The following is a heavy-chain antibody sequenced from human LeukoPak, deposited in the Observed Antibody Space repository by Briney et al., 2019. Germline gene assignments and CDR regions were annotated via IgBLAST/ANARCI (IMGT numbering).Heavy chain of an antibody. CDR2: IKEDGSEK. J-gene: IGHJ4*02. CDR1: GFTFSTHW. D-gene: IGHD3-3*01. CDR3: ASGYLDDFWSGHF. V-gene: IGHV3-7*01. Sequence: GGALRLSCAASGFTFSTHWMSWGRQGPGKGREGVADIKEDGSEKYYLDSVKRRFTISRDNAKKSLYLQMNSLRAEDSAIYYCASGYLDDFWSGHFWGQGTQVTVSS.